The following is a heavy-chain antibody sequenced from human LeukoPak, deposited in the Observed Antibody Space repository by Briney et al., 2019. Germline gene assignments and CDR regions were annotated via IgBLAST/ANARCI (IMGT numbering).Heavy chain of an antibody. V-gene: IGHV4-59*01. CDR2: IYYSGST. CDR1: GFTFSDYY. D-gene: IGHD3-22*01. Sequence: GSLRLSCAASGFTFSDYYMSWIRQPPGKGLEWIGYIYYSGSTNYNPSLKSRVTISVDTSKNQFSLKLSSVTAADTAVYYCARVTHSSGFNWFDPWGQGTLVTVSS. J-gene: IGHJ5*02. CDR3: ARVTHSSGFNWFDP.